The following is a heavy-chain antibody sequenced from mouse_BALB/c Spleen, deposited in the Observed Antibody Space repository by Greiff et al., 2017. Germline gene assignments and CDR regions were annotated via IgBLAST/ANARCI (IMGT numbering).Heavy chain of an antibody. V-gene: IGHV2-9*02. J-gene: IGHJ3*01. D-gene: IGHD1-1*01. CDR3: ARGGYGSLSFAY. Sequence: VKLVESGPGLVAPSQSLSITCTVSGFSLTSYGVHWVRQPPGKGLEWLGVIWAGGSTNYNSALMSRLSISKDNSKSQVFLKMNSLQTDDTAMYYCARGGYGSLSFAYWGQGTLVTVSA. CDR1: GFSLTSYG. CDR2: IWAGGST.